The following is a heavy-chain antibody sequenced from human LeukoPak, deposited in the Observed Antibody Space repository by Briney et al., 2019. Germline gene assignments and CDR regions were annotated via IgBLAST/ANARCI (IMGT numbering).Heavy chain of an antibody. CDR3: AREETVTTGRVY. J-gene: IGHJ4*02. V-gene: IGHV4-39*07. Sequence: PSETLSLTCTVSGGSISSSSYYWGWIRQPPGKGLEWIGSIYYSGSTYYNPSLKSRVTISVDTSKNQFSLKLSSVTAADTAVYYCAREETVTTGRVYWGQGTLVTVSS. CDR1: GGSISSSSYY. D-gene: IGHD4-17*01. CDR2: IYYSGST.